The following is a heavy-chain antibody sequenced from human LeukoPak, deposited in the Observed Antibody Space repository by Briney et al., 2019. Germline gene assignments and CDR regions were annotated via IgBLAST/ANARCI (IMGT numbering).Heavy chain of an antibody. J-gene: IGHJ4*02. D-gene: IGHD3-16*01. CDR2: ISSSGSTI. CDR3: ARVCLRVYVGG. CDR1: GFTFSDYD. Sequence: KTGGSLRLSCAASGFTFSDYDMTWVRQAPGKGLEWVSYISSSGSTIYYADSVKGRFTISRDNAKNSLYLQMNRLRAEDTAVYYCARVCLRVYVGGWGRGTLVTVSS. V-gene: IGHV3-11*01.